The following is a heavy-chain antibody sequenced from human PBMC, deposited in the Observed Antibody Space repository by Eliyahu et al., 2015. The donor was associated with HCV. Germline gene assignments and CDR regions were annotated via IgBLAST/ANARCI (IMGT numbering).Heavy chain of an antibody. V-gene: IGHV4-34*01. CDR3: ADLTHGVPAYGAPLDV. J-gene: IGHJ6*02. Sequence: QVQLQQWGAGLLKPSETLSLTCAVYXGSFSGYYWSWIRQPPGKGLEWIGEINHSGSTNYNPSLKSRVTISVDTSKNQFSLKLSSVTAADTAVYYCADLTHGVPAYGAPLDVWGQGTTVTVSS. CDR2: INHSGST. D-gene: IGHD4-17*01. CDR1: XGSFSGYY.